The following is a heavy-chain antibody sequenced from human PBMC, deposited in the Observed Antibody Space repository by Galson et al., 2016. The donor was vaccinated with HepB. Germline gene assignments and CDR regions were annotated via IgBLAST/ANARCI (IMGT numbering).Heavy chain of an antibody. CDR3: ARAYSSGWTGHYYGMDV. J-gene: IGHJ6*04. Sequence: SETLSLTCSVSGGSINSSPYYWGWIRQPPGKGLEWIGSMFYSGSTYYNPSLKSRVTISVDTSKNQFSLKLSSVTAADTAVYYCARAYSSGWTGHYYGMDVWGKGTMVTISS. CDR1: GGSINSSPYY. CDR2: MFYSGST. V-gene: IGHV4-39*01. D-gene: IGHD6-19*01.